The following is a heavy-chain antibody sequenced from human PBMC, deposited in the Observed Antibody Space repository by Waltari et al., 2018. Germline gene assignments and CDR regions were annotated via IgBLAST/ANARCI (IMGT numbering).Heavy chain of an antibody. D-gene: IGHD3-3*01. V-gene: IGHV4-59*01. CDR2: IYYSGST. J-gene: IGHJ4*02. Sequence: QVQLQESGPGLVKPSETLSLTCTASAGSISSSYWSWIRQPPGKRLEWIGYIYYSGSTSYNPSRKVRVSISGDTSKNQFSLKRDSVTAADTAVYYCARDPPTYDSSAGKRFDYWGQGTLVTVSS. CDR1: AGSISSSY. CDR3: ARDPPTYDSSAGKRFDY.